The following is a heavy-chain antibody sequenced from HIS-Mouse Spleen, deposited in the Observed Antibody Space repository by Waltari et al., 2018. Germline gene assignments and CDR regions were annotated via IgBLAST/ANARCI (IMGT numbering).Heavy chain of an antibody. CDR3: ARSPYYDFWSGYSDNWFDP. J-gene: IGHJ5*02. CDR2: IYYRGST. V-gene: IGHV4-31*03. Sequence: QVQLQESGPVLVKPSQTLSLTCTVSGGSISSGGYYWSRPRPPPGKGLEWIGYIYYRGSTYYNPSLKSRVTISVDTSKNQFSLKLSSVTAADTAVYYCARSPYYDFWSGYSDNWFDPWGQGTLVTVSS. D-gene: IGHD3-3*01. CDR1: GGSISSGGYY.